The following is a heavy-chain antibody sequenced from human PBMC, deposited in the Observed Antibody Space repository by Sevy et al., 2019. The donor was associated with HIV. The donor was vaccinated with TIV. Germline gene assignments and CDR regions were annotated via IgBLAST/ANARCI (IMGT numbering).Heavy chain of an antibody. V-gene: IGHV4-59*02. D-gene: IGHD4-4*01. Sequence: SETLSLTCSVSGGXVSNYYWSWVRQPPGKALEWIGYIYYTGTTHYNPSLKSRVTISIDTSKNQVSLRLSSVTAADTAFYYCARGGLTTFDYWGQGTLVTVSS. J-gene: IGHJ4*02. CDR2: IYYTGTT. CDR1: GGXVSNYY. CDR3: ARGGLTTFDY.